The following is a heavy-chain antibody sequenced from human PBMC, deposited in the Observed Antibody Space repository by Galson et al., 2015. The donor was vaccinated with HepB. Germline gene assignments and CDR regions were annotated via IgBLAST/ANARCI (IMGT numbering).Heavy chain of an antibody. D-gene: IGHD6-19*01. V-gene: IGHV3-7*03. CDR3: AKDPNDTSGWYVMIDY. Sequence: SLRLSCAASGFSFSTHWMSWVRQAPGKGLQWVANIKEDGSEIYYADSVKGRFTISRDNSKNTLYLQMNRLRAEDTAIYYCAKDPNDTSGWYVMIDYWGQGALVTVSS. CDR1: GFSFSTHW. J-gene: IGHJ4*02. CDR2: IKEDGSEI.